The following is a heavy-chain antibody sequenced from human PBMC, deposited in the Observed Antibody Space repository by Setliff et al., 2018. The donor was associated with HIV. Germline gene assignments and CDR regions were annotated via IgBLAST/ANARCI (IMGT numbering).Heavy chain of an antibody. J-gene: IGHJ4*02. D-gene: IGHD4-4*01. V-gene: IGHV4-59*01. CDR2: VYYSGST. CDR1: GDPISTYY. Sequence: LSLTCTVSGDPISTYYWSWVRKPPGKGLEWIGYVYYSGSTSYSPSLRGRVTMSVDPSKNQFSLKLNSVTTADTAIYYCTRGGSMTTLTTWGQGTLVTVSS. CDR3: TRGGSMTTLTT.